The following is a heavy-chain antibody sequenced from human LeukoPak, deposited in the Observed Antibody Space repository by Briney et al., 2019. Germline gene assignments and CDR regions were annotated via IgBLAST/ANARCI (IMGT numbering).Heavy chain of an antibody. CDR3: AREDRYYYDSSGYLY. CDR1: GDSITTYY. Sequence: SETLSLTFTVSGDSITTYYWSWIRQPPGKGLEWIGEINHSGSTNYNPSLKSRVTISVDTSKNQFSLKLSSVTAADTAVYYCAREDRYYYDSSGYLYWGQGTLVTVSS. CDR2: INHSGST. J-gene: IGHJ4*02. V-gene: IGHV4-34*01. D-gene: IGHD3-22*01.